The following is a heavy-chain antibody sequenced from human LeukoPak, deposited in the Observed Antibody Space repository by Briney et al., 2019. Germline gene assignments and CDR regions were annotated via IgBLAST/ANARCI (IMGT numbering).Heavy chain of an antibody. J-gene: IGHJ4*02. CDR3: AIGGTYGSGS. CDR2: INNDGSIT. V-gene: IGHV3-74*01. Sequence: SGGSLRLSCAASGFPFANTWMHWVRQAPGKGLVWVSLINNDGSITNYADSVKGRFTISRDNAKNTVYLQMNSLRAEDTAVYYCAIGGTYGSGSWGQGTLVTVSS. CDR1: GFPFANTW. D-gene: IGHD3-10*01.